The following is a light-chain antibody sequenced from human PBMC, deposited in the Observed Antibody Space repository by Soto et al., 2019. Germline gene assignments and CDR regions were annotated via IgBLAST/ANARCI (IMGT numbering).Light chain of an antibody. CDR3: QQRSNWLT. CDR2: WAS. V-gene: IGKV4-1*01. Sequence: DIVMTQSPDSLAVSLGERATINCKSSQSVLYRSNNKNYLAWYQHKPGQPPKLLIYWASTRESGVPDRFSGSGSGTDFTLTISSLQAEDVAVYYCQQRSNWLTFGGGTKVEIK. J-gene: IGKJ4*01. CDR1: QSVLYRSNNKNY.